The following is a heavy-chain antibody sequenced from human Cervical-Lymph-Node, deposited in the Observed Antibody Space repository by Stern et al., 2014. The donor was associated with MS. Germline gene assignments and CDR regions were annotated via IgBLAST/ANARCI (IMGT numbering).Heavy chain of an antibody. V-gene: IGHV1-8*01. CDR2: MNPKTGNT. D-gene: IGHD4-17*01. CDR1: GYTFSDYD. Sequence: VQLVESGAEVRKPGASVKVSCKTSGYTFSDYDINWVRQAAGPGLEWMGWMNPKTGNTGYAQKFRGRVTMTRDSSTTTAYMELTSLTSGDTAVYYCARSRYGDYDPWGQGTLVTVSS. J-gene: IGHJ5*02. CDR3: ARSRYGDYDP.